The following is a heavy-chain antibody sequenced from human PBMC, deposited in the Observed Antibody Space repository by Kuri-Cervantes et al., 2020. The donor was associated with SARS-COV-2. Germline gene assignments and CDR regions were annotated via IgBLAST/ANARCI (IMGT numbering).Heavy chain of an antibody. CDR2: IYHSGST. CDR1: GYSISSGYY. V-gene: IGHV4-38-2*02. CDR3: AKDNDYTHDY. J-gene: IGHJ4*02. Sequence: GSLRLSCTVSGYSISSGYYWGWIRQPPGKGLEWIGSIYHSGSTYYNPSLKSRVTISVDTSKNQFSLKLSSVTAADTAVYYCAKDNDYTHDYWGQGTLVTVSS. D-gene: IGHD4-11*01.